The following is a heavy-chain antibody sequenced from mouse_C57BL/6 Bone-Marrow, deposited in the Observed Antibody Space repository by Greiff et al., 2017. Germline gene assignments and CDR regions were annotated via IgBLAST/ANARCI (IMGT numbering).Heavy chain of an antibody. CDR1: GFTFSDYY. J-gene: IGHJ4*01. CDR3: AREAASSGAMDY. D-gene: IGHD3-2*02. V-gene: IGHV5-16*01. CDR2: INYDGSST. Sequence: EVQLVESEGGLVQPGSSMKLSCTASGFTFSDYYMAWVRQVPEKGLEWVANINYDGSSTYYLDSLKSRFLISRDNAKNILYLQMSSLKSEDTATYYCAREAASSGAMDYWGQGTSVTVSS.